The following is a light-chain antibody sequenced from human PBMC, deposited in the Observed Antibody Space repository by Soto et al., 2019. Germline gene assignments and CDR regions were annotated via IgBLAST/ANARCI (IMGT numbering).Light chain of an antibody. CDR2: AAS. CDR1: QGISSY. J-gene: IGKJ1*01. CDR3: HQYNSYSWT. V-gene: IGKV1-8*01. Sequence: AIRMTQSPSSFSASTGDRVTITCRASQGISSYLAWYQQKPGKAPKLLIYAASTLQSGVPSRFSGSGSGTEFTLTISSLQPDDFATYYCHQYNSYSWTFGQGTKVDIK.